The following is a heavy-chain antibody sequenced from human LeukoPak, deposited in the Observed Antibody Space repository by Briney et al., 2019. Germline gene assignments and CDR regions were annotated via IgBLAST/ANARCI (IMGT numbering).Heavy chain of an antibody. V-gene: IGHV3-48*02. CDR3: VKGNVGYYYGEDAGY. D-gene: IGHD4-17*01. CDR2: ISTMSSTK. J-gene: IGHJ4*02. Sequence: GGSLRLSCEASGFTFSSAAMNWVRQAPGKGLEWVSYISTMSSTKYYADSVKGRFTISRDNAKNSLYLQMNSLRDEDTAVYYCVKGNVGYYYGEDAGYWGQGTLVTVSS. CDR1: GFTFSSAA.